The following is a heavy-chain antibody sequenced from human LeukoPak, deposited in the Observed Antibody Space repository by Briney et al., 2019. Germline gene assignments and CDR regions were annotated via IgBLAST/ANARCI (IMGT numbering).Heavy chain of an antibody. V-gene: IGHV6-1*01. CDR2: TYYRSKWYN. Sequence: SQTLSLTCAISGDGVSSNSAAWNWIRQSPSRGLEWLGRTYYRSKWYNDYAVSVKSRITINPDTSKNQFSLQLNSVTPEDTAVYYCARSVDSSGYHLTDYWGQGTLVTVSS. D-gene: IGHD3-22*01. CDR1: GDGVSSNSAA. CDR3: ARSVDSSGYHLTDY. J-gene: IGHJ4*02.